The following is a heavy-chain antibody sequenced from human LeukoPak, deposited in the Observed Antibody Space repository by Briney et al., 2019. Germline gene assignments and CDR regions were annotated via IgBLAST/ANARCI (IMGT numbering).Heavy chain of an antibody. CDR1: GGSISSYY. D-gene: IGHD5-18*01. V-gene: IGHV4-59*08. Sequence: PSETLSLTCTVSGGSISSYYWSWIRQPPGKGLEWIGYIYYSGSTNYNPSLKSRVTISVDTSKNQFSLKLSSVTAADTAVYYCARSHLMDTAMDFDYWAREPWSPSPQ. CDR3: ARSHLMDTAMDFDY. CDR2: IYYSGST. J-gene: IGHJ4*02.